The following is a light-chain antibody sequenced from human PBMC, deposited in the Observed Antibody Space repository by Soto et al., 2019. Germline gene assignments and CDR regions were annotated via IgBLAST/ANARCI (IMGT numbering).Light chain of an antibody. V-gene: IGLV1-51*01. CDR1: SSKIGNNY. Sequence: QSALTQPPSVSAAPGQKVTISCSGNSSKIGNNYVSWYQQFPGKAPKLLIYDNNKRPSGIPDRFSGSRSGTSATLGITGLQTGDEADYYCGTWDSSLNVVFGGGTKVTVL. CDR2: DNN. CDR3: GTWDSSLNVV. J-gene: IGLJ3*02.